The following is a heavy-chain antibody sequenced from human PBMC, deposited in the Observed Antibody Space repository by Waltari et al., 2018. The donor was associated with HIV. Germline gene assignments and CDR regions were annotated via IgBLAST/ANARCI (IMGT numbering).Heavy chain of an antibody. CDR3: ARDQPFYGDVLDY. CDR2: INSDGSST. CDR1: GFTFSSYW. Sequence: EVQLVESGGGLVQPGGSLRPSCAASGFTFSSYWMHWVGQAPGKGLVWVSRINSDGSSTSYADSVKGLFTISRDNAKNTLYLQMNSLRAEDTAVYYCARDQPFYGDVLDYWGQGTLVTVSS. J-gene: IGHJ4*02. V-gene: IGHV3-74*01. D-gene: IGHD4-17*01.